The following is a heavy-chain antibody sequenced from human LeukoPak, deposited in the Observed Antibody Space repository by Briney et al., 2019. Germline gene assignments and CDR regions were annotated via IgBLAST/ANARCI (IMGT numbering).Heavy chain of an antibody. CDR3: ARVRVVVPAAPMDY. D-gene: IGHD2-2*01. V-gene: IGHV3-21*01. CDR1: GFTFSSYS. CDR2: ISGSSSYI. Sequence: PGGSLRLSCAASGFTFSSYSMNWVRQAPGKGLEWVSSISGSSSYIYYADSVKGRFTISRDNAKNSLYLQMNSLRADDTAVYYCARVRVVVPAAPMDYWGQGTLVTVSS. J-gene: IGHJ4*02.